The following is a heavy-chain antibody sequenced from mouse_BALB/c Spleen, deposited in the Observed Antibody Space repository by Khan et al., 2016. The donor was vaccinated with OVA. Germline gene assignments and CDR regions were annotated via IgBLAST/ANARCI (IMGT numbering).Heavy chain of an antibody. D-gene: IGHD2-14*01. CDR2: IWGGGGT. CDR3: ARACYSYDGYYDMDY. J-gene: IGHJ4*01. Sequence: VQLQESGPGLVSPSQSLSITCTVSGFSLSNYSIHWVRQPPGKGLKWLGMIWGGGGTPYNSTLKSRLCISTDNTKSHAFLKMNSLQTDDTAMDYCARACYSYDGYYDMDYWGEGTSVTVAS. V-gene: IGHV2-6-4*01. CDR1: GFSLSNYS.